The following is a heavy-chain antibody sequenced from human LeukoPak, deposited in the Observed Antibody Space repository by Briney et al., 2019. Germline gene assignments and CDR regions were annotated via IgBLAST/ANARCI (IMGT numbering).Heavy chain of an antibody. Sequence: SETLSLTCAVSGGSISSGGYSWSWIRQPPGKGLEWIGYIYHSGSTYYNPSLKSRVTISVDRSKNQFSLKLTSVTAADTAVYYCARIGNYYFDYWGQGTLVTVSS. D-gene: IGHD1-1*01. CDR3: ARIGNYYFDY. J-gene: IGHJ4*02. CDR1: GGSISSGGYS. V-gene: IGHV4-30-2*01. CDR2: IYHSGST.